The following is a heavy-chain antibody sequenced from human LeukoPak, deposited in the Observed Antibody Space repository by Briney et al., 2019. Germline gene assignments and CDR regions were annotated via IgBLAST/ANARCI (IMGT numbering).Heavy chain of an antibody. D-gene: IGHD2-15*01. Sequence: SQTLSLTCTVSGGSISSGDYYWSWIRQPPGKGLEWIGYIYYRGSTNYNPSLKSRVTISVDTSKNQFSLRLSSVTAADTAVYYCARDRGCSGGSCYYDYWGQGTLVTVSS. J-gene: IGHJ4*02. CDR3: ARDRGCSGGSCYYDY. V-gene: IGHV4-61*08. CDR1: GGSISSGDYY. CDR2: IYYRGST.